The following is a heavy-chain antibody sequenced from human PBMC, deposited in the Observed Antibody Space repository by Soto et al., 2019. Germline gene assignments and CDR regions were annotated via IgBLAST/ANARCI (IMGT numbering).Heavy chain of an antibody. J-gene: IGHJ3*01. Sequence: QVQLMQSGTEVKEPGASVNLSCKASGYTFSSFYIHWVRQAPGQGLEWVGIMNPSGDRTNYAQNFQGRVTMNRDTATSTVYMELSRMRSEDTAVYYCARGRGYSGDVLQEDGFDVWGQGTMVNVS. CDR2: MNPSGDRT. D-gene: IGHD5-12*01. CDR3: ARGRGYSGDVLQEDGFDV. CDR1: GYTFSSFY. V-gene: IGHV1-46*01.